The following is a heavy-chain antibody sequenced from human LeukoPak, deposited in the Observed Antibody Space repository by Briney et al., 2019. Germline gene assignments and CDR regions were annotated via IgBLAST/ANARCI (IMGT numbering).Heavy chain of an antibody. D-gene: IGHD5-24*01. CDR3: GRGDVAFDY. J-gene: IGHJ4*02. Sequence: SQTLSLTCAISGDSVSSNSAAWNWITQSPSRGLEWLGRTYYKSNWSKNYAVSVISRITINPDTSKNQFSLQLNSVTHEDTGVYYCGRGDVAFDYWSQGNLVTVSS. CDR1: GDSVSSNSAA. V-gene: IGHV6-1*01. CDR2: TYYKSNWSK.